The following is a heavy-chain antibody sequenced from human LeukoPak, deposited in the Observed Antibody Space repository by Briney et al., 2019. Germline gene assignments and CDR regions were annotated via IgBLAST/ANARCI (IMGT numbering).Heavy chain of an antibody. D-gene: IGHD3-10*01. Sequence: PGGSLRLSCVAAGFTFSSYAMQWVRQAAGEGLEWVAVISYDGSNKYYADSVKGRFTISRDNSKNTLYLQMNSLRAEDTAVYYCARDRGVFYGSISFDYWGQGTLVTVSS. CDR2: ISYDGSNK. V-gene: IGHV3-30-3*01. J-gene: IGHJ4*02. CDR1: GFTFSSYA. CDR3: ARDRGVFYGSISFDY.